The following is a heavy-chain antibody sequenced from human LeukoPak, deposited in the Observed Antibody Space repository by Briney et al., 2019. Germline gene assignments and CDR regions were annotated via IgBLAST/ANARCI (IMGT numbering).Heavy chain of an antibody. Sequence: GGSLRLSCAASGFTFDDYTMDWVRQAPGKGLEWASGISWNSGLIGYADSVKGRFTISRDNAKNSLYLQMNSLRAEDTALYYCAKGMTAYYSAPGSHFENWGQGTLVTVSS. CDR1: GFTFDDYT. J-gene: IGHJ4*02. CDR3: AKGMTAYYSAPGSHFEN. V-gene: IGHV3-9*01. D-gene: IGHD3-9*01. CDR2: ISWNSGLI.